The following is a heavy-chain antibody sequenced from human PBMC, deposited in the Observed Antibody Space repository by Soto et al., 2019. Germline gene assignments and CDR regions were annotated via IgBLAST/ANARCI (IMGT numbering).Heavy chain of an antibody. CDR1: GGSIRNVY. D-gene: IGHD2-2*01. V-gene: IGHV4-59*01. CDR3: ARAHAPTLPFDY. J-gene: IGHJ4*01. Sequence: QVHLQESGPGLVKPLETLSLTCTVSGGSIRNVYWSWIRQPPGKGLEWIGFIFHSGNAKYNPSLKSRVTIPVDTSKNQFSLSLDSVTAADTAVYFCARAHAPTLPFDYWGQGTLVTVSS. CDR2: IFHSGNA.